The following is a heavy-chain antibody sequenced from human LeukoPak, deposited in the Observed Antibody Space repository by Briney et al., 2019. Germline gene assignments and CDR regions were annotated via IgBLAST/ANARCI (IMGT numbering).Heavy chain of an antibody. CDR1: GGFISSYY. CDR3: ARVLGTAMVPYFDY. V-gene: IGHV4-59*01. J-gene: IGHJ4*02. D-gene: IGHD5-18*01. CDR2: IHYSGST. Sequence: SETLSLTCTVSGGFISSYYWSWIRQPSGKGLEWIGNIHYSGSTNYNPSLKSRVTISVDTSKNQFSLKLSSVTAADTAVYYCARVLGTAMVPYFDYWGQGTLVTVSS.